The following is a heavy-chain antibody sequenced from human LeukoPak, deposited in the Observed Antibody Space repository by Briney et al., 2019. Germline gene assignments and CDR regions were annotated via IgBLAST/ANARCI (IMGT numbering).Heavy chain of an antibody. J-gene: IGHJ4*02. D-gene: IGHD3-22*01. CDR3: ARGEGYDSSGYYFSYFDY. CDR1: GFTFSNYW. V-gene: IGHV3-7*03. Sequence: GGSLRRSCAVSGFTFSNYWMNWVRQAPGKGLEWVANINQDGSGKYYVDSVKGRFTISRDNAKNSLYLQMNSLRAEDTAVYYCARGEGYDSSGYYFSYFDYWGQGTLVTVSS. CDR2: INQDGSGK.